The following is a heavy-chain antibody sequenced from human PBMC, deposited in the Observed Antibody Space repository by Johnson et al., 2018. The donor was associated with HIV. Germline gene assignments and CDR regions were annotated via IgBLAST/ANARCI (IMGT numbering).Heavy chain of an antibody. CDR3: ARDGGYNLWSGWPPGAFDF. CDR1: GFTFSSYW. Sequence: VQLVESGGRVVQPGRSLRLSCAASGFTFSSYWMSWVRQAPGKGLEWVTNIKLDGSEKYYVDSVRGRFTISRDNAKNSLYLQMNSLRAEDTAVYYCARDGGYNLWSGWPPGAFDFWGQGTMVTVSS. CDR2: IKLDGSEK. V-gene: IGHV3-7*01. D-gene: IGHD3-3*01. J-gene: IGHJ3*01.